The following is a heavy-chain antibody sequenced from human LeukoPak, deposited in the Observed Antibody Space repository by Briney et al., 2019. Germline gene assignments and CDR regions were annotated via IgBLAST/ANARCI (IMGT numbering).Heavy chain of an antibody. CDR3: AKTTYGGKAFDY. CDR2: IYYSGST. J-gene: IGHJ4*02. D-gene: IGHD4-23*01. CDR1: GGSISSYY. Sequence: PSETLSLTCTVSGGSISSYYWSWIRQPPGKGLEWIGYIYYSGSTNYNPSLKSRVTISVDTSKNQFSLKLSSVTAADTAVYYCAKTTYGGKAFDYWGQGTLVTVSS. V-gene: IGHV4-59*01.